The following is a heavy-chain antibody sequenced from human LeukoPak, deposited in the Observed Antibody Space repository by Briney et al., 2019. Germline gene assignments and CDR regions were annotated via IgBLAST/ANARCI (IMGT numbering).Heavy chain of an antibody. Sequence: GESLKISCKGSGYSFTSYWINWVRQMPGKGLEWMGRIDPSDSYTNYSPSFQGHVTISADKSISTAYLQWSSLKASDTAMYYCARRGYCSSTSCYYYGMDVWGKGTTVTVSS. CDR1: GYSFTSYW. CDR2: IDPSDSYT. J-gene: IGHJ6*04. D-gene: IGHD2-2*01. V-gene: IGHV5-10-1*01. CDR3: ARRGYCSSTSCYYYGMDV.